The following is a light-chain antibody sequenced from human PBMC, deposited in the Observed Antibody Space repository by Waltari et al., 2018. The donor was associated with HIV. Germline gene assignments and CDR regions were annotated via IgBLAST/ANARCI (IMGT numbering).Light chain of an antibody. CDR3: MQALQTPPT. Sequence: SLPVTPGEPASISCRSSQSLLHSNGYNYLDWYLQKPGQSPQLLIYLGSNRASGVPDRFSGSGSGTDFTLKISRVEAEDVGVYYCMQALQTPPTFGQGTKVEIK. J-gene: IGKJ1*01. CDR2: LGS. V-gene: IGKV2-28*01. CDR1: QSLLHSNGYNY.